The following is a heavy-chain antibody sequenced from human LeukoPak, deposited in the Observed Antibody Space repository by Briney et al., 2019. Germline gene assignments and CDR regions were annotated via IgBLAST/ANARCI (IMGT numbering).Heavy chain of an antibody. V-gene: IGHV6-1*01. J-gene: IGHJ4*02. CDR3: ARDAQLGPLFAH. CDR1: GDTISNNTAA. Sequence: SQTLSLTCAISGDTISNNTAAWHWIRQSPSRGLEWLGRTYYRSKWSNDYAVSVKSRITINPDTSKNQFSLQLSYLTPEDTAVYYCARDAQLGPLFAHWGQGTPVTVSS. D-gene: IGHD7-27*01. CDR2: TYYRSKWSN.